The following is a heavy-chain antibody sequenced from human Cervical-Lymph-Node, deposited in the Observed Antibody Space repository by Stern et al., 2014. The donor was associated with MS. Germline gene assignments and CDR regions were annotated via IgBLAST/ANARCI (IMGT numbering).Heavy chain of an antibody. CDR2: ISSSSSYI. V-gene: IGHV3-21*01. Sequence: EVQLVASGGGLVKPGGSLRLSCAASGFTFSSYSMNWVRPAPGKGLEWVSSISSSSSYIYYADSVKGRFTISRDNAKNSLFLQRNSLRAEDTAVYYCARDLLNSGHDAFDFWGQGTRVTVSA. J-gene: IGHJ3*01. CDR3: ARDLLNSGHDAFDF. CDR1: GFTFSSYS. D-gene: IGHD1-26*01.